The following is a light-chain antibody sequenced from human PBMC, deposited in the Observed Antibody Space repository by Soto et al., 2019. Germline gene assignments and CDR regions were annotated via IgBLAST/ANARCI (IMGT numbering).Light chain of an antibody. V-gene: IGKV3D-20*01. J-gene: IGKJ5*01. Sequence: EIVLTQSPATLSLSPGERATLSCGASQSINSNYLAWCQQKPGLAPRLVIYDTSRRAPGIPDRLTGSGSGTDFTLTISRLEPEDSAIYYCQQYGSSPTFGQGTRLEIK. CDR1: QSINSNY. CDR2: DTS. CDR3: QQYGSSPT.